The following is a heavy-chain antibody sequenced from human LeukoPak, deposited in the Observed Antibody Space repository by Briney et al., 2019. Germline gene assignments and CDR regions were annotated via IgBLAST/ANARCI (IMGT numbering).Heavy chain of an antibody. J-gene: IGHJ3*02. CDR1: GFTFSSYS. CDR3: ARDRSGSYAVHAFDI. Sequence: GGSLRLSCAASGFTFSSYSMNWVRQAPGKGLEWVSSISSSSSYIYYADSVKGRFTISRDNAKNSLYLQMNSLRAEDTAVYYCARDRSGSYAVHAFDIWGQGTMVTVSS. V-gene: IGHV3-21*01. D-gene: IGHD1-26*01. CDR2: ISSSSSYI.